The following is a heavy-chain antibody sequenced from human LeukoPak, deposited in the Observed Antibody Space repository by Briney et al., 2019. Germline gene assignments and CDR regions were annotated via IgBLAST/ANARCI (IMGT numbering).Heavy chain of an antibody. CDR1: GYSISSGYY. J-gene: IGHJ3*02. Sequence: PSETLSLTCTVSGYSISSGYYWGWIRQPPGKGLEWIGSIYHSGSTYYNPSLKSRVTISVDTSKNQFSLKLSSVTAADTAVYYCARTYLGWLFFDAFDIWGQGTMVTVSS. CDR3: ARTYLGWLFFDAFDI. D-gene: IGHD3-3*01. CDR2: IYHSGST. V-gene: IGHV4-38-2*02.